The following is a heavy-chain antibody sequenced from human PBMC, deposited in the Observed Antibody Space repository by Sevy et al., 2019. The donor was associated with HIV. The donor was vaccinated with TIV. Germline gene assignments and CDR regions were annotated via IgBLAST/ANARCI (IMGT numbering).Heavy chain of an antibody. CDR1: GFTFSSYS. CDR2: ISSSSSYI. V-gene: IGHV3-21*01. CDR3: ARSRSYYDFWSGYGGYFDY. Sequence: GGSLRLSCAASGFTFSSYSMNWVRQAPGKGLEWVSSISSSSSYIYYADSVKGRFTISRDNSKNTLYLQMNSLRAEDTAVYYCARSRSYYDFWSGYGGYFDYWGQGTLVTVSS. J-gene: IGHJ4*02. D-gene: IGHD3-3*01.